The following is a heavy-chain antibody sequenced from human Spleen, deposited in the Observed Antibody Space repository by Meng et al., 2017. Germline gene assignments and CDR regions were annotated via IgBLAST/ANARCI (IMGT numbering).Heavy chain of an antibody. J-gene: IGHJ4*02. V-gene: IGHV3-15*01. CDR3: TWDDKAVSDY. CDR1: GFYFNNAW. D-gene: IGHD3-9*01. Sequence: VHLVESGGDLGKPGGSLRLSCAASGFYFNNAWMSWVRQAPGKGLEWVGRIKSNTDGGTAEYAAPVTGRFTISRDESKSTLYLQMSGLRIDDTGIYYCTWDDKAVSDYWGQGTLVTVSS. CDR2: IKSNTDGGTA.